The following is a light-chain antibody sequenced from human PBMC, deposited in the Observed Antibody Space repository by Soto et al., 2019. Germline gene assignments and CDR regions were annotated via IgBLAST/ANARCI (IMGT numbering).Light chain of an antibody. CDR3: QQSYSTPPWT. CDR1: QGISTY. Sequence: DIQMCQSPSSLSASVGDRVTITCRASQGISTYLNWYQQKPGKAPKLLIYAASSLQSGVPSRFSGSGSGTDFTLTISSLQPEDFATYFCQQSYSTPPWTFGQGTKRDIK. J-gene: IGKJ1*01. V-gene: IGKV1-39*01. CDR2: AAS.